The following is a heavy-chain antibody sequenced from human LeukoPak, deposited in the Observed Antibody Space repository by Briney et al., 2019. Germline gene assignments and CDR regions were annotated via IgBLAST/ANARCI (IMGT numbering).Heavy chain of an antibody. V-gene: IGHV3-49*04. Sequence: PGGSLRLSCTASGFTFGDYAMSWVRQAPGKGLEWVGFIRSKAYGGTTEYAASVKGRFTISRDDSKSIAYLQMNSLKTEDTAVYYCTRDGFNRWELFDYWGQGTLVTVSS. D-gene: IGHD1-26*01. J-gene: IGHJ4*02. CDR1: GFTFGDYA. CDR3: TRDGFNRWELFDY. CDR2: IRSKAYGGTT.